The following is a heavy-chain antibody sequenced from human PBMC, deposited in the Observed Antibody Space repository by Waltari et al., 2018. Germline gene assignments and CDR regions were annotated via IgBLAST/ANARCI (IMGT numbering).Heavy chain of an antibody. Sequence: HVQLVQSGAEVTKPGASVKVSCKTSVYTFHNFGITWVRQAPGKGLEWMGWSSGYNGNTNYAQKFQGRVTMTTDTATSTAYMELRSLRSDDTAVFYCVRGRYDFWDGYTLDYWGQGTLLSVSS. J-gene: IGHJ4*02. D-gene: IGHD3-3*01. CDR3: VRGRYDFWDGYTLDY. V-gene: IGHV1-18*01. CDR1: VYTFHNFG. CDR2: SSGYNGNT.